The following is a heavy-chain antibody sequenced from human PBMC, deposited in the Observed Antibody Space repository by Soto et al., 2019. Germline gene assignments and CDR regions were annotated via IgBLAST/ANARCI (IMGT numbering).Heavy chain of an antibody. CDR2: INSDGSST. J-gene: IGHJ4*02. D-gene: IGHD3-16*01. CDR1: GFTFSTYW. CDR3: ARDDRDYVWGSFRYFDC. Sequence: GGSLRLSCAASGFTFSTYWMQWVRQAPGKGLVWVSRINSDGSSTSYADSVKGRFTVSRDNAKNTLYLQMNSLRAEDTAVYFCARDDRDYVWGSFRYFDCCGQGTQVTVSS. V-gene: IGHV3-74*01.